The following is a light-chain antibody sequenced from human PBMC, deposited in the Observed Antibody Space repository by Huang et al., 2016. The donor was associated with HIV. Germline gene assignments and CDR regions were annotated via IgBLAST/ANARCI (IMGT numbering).Light chain of an antibody. CDR2: GAS. J-gene: IGKJ2*01. Sequence: EIVMTQSPATLSVSPGERATLSCRASQSVSSGLAWYKQKPGQTPRLLIYGASTRAAGIPARFSGIRSGTEFTLTISSLQSEDFAVYYCQQYNNWPLTFGQGSKLEIK. V-gene: IGKV3-15*01. CDR3: QQYNNWPLT. CDR1: QSVSSG.